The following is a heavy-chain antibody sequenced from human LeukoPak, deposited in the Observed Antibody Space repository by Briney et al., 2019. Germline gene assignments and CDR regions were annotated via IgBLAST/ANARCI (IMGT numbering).Heavy chain of an antibody. CDR1: GFTFSSYA. CDR3: VKLPSIAVAADCTSFDY. D-gene: IGHD6-19*01. J-gene: IGHJ4*02. V-gene: IGHV3-23*01. CDR2: ISGSGGST. Sequence: GGSLRLSCAASGFTFSSYAMSWVRQAPGKGLEWVSAISGSGGSTYYADSVKGRFTISRDNSKNTLYLRMNSLRAEDTAVYYCVKLPSIAVAADCTSFDYWGEGTLVSASS.